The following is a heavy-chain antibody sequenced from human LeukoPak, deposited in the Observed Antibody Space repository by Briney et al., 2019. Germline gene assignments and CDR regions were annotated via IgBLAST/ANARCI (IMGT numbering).Heavy chain of an antibody. CDR1: GYTFTSYG. D-gene: IGHD3-3*01. CDR3: AREGDLYVFWSVYNNWFAP. V-gene: IGHV1-18*01. Sequence: ASVKVSCKASGYTFTSYGISWVRQAPGQGLEWMGWISAYNGNTNYAQKLQGRVTMTTDTSTSTAYMELRSLRSDDTAVYYCAREGDLYVFWSVYNNWFAPWGQEPLVTVP. J-gene: IGHJ5*02. CDR2: ISAYNGNT.